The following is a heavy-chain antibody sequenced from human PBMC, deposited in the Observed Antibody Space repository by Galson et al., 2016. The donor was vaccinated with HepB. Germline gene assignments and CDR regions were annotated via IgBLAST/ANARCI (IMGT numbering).Heavy chain of an antibody. V-gene: IGHV4-4*02. Sequence: SETLSLTCTVSGGSIGSDDWWSWVRQPPGRGPEWIGPIFHSGRVHYTPSLASRVTISVDTYNNHFSLRLTYVTAADTALYYCAGQYRGGPSDYWGQGTLVIVSS. CDR2: IFHSGRV. CDR1: GGSIGSDDW. J-gene: IGHJ4*02. D-gene: IGHD5-12*01. CDR3: AGQYRGGPSDY.